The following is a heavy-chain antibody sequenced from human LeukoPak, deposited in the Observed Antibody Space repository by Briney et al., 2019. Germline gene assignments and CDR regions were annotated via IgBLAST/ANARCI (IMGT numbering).Heavy chain of an antibody. Sequence: PSETLSLTCAVYGGSFSGYYWSWIRQPPGKGLEWIGEINHSGSTNYSPSLKSRVTMSVDTSKNQFSLRLTSVTAADTAVYYCARYYDTNGDAFDVWGQGTLVTVSS. CDR1: GGSFSGYY. CDR3: ARYYDTNGDAFDV. V-gene: IGHV4-34*10. J-gene: IGHJ3*01. CDR2: INHSGST. D-gene: IGHD2-8*01.